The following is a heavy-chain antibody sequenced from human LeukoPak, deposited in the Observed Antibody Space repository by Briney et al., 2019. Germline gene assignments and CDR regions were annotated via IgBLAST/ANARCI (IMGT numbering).Heavy chain of an antibody. CDR3: ARVVVAATHWFVP. J-gene: IGHJ5*02. Sequence: ASVKVSCKASGGTFSSYAISWVRQAPGQGLEWMGGIIPIFGTANYAQKFQGRVTITTDESTSTAYMELSSLRSEDTAVYYCARVVVAATHWFVPWGQGTLVTVSS. V-gene: IGHV1-69*05. CDR2: IIPIFGTA. D-gene: IGHD2-15*01. CDR1: GGTFSSYA.